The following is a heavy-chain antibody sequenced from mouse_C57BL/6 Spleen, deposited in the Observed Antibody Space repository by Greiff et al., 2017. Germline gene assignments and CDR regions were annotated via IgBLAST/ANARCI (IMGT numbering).Heavy chain of an antibody. CDR1: GYTFTNYW. J-gene: IGHJ2*01. V-gene: IGHV1-63*01. CDR2: IYPGGGYT. D-gene: IGHD2-4*01. Sequence: QVQLKQSGAELVRPGTSVKMSCKASGYTFTNYWIGWAKQRPGHGLEWIGDIYPGGGYTNYNEKFKGKATLTADKSSSTAYMQFSSLTSEDSAIYYCARRDYRGYFDYRGQGTTLTVSS. CDR3: ARRDYRGYFDY.